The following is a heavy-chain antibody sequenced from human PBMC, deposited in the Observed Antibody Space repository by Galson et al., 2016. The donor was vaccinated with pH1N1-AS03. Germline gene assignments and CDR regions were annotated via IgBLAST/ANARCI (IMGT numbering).Heavy chain of an antibody. CDR2: VSTNGRRT. CDR3: AKGGIYNREGLGGS. J-gene: IGHJ5*02. Sequence: SLRLSCAASGFTFSGYAMNWVRQAPGKGLEWVSGVSTNGRRTFHADSVKGRFTISRDNSKNTLYLQMNSLRVEDAAVYYCAKGGIYNREGLGGSWGQGTLVAVSP. CDR1: GFTFSGYA. V-gene: IGHV3-23*01. D-gene: IGHD2/OR15-2a*01.